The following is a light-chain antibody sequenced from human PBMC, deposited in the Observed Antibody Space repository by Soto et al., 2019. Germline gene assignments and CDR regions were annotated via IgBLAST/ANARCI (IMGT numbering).Light chain of an antibody. CDR2: EVS. J-gene: IGLJ1*01. Sequence: QSLLTQPASVSGSPGQSITISCTGTISDVGRYNYVSWYQLHPGKAPKLIIYEVSNRPSGVSYRFSGSKSGNTASLTISGLQAEDEADYCCKSYTSSTAYVFGTGTKVTVL. CDR1: ISDVGRYNY. V-gene: IGLV2-14*01. CDR3: KSYTSSTAYV.